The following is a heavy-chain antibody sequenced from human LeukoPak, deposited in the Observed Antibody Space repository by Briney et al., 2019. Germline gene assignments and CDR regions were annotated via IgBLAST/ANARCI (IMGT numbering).Heavy chain of an antibody. J-gene: IGHJ5*02. CDR3: ARGRIAARIANWFDP. D-gene: IGHD6-6*01. Sequence: ASVKVSCKASGYTFTGYYMHWVRQAPGQGLEWMGWINPNSGGTNYAQKFQGRVTMTRDTSISTAYMELSRLRSDDTAVYYCARGRIAARIANWFDPWGQGTLVTVSS. CDR2: INPNSGGT. CDR1: GYTFTGYY. V-gene: IGHV1-2*02.